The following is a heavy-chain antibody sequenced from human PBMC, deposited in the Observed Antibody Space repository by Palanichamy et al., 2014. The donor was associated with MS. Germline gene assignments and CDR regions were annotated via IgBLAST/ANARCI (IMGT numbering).Heavy chain of an antibody. CDR1: GFTFSSYG. V-gene: IGHV3-30*18. CDR3: AKDGPTLTISFCDY. D-gene: IGHD3-3*02. J-gene: IGHJ4*02. Sequence: QVQLVESGGGVVQPGRSLRLSCAASGFTFSSYGMHWVRQAPGKGLEWVAVISYDGSNKYYADSVKGRFTISRDNSKNTLYLQMNSLRAEDTAVYYCAKDGPTLTISFCDYWGQGTLVTVSS. CDR2: ISYDGSNK.